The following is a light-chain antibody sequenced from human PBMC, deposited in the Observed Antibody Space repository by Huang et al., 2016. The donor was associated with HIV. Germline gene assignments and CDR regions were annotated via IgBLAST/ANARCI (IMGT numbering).Light chain of an antibody. J-gene: IGKJ4*01. CDR1: QNVSSNF. CDR2: GAS. V-gene: IGKV3-20*01. CDR3: QQYYSLPLT. Sequence: IVLTQSPATLSLSPGERAALSCRASQNVSSNFLAWYQQRSGQAPRLLIYGASSRAFGVSDRFSGSGSGTDFTLTITSLQAEDVAIYYCQQYYSLPLTFGGGTKVEIK.